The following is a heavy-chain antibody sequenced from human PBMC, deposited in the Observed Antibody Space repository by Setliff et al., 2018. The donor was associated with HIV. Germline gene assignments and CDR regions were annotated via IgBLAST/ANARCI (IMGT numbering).Heavy chain of an antibody. CDR1: GYTFTSYY. J-gene: IGHJ1*01. Sequence: ASVKVSCKASGYTFTSYYMHWVRQAPGQGLEWMGIINPSSGSTTYAQKFQGRVTMTRDTSTSTVYMELNSLRAEDTAVYYCARERATSFDVRTLYPREYFHHWGQGTLVTVSS. CDR2: INPSSGST. D-gene: IGHD3-10*02. CDR3: ARERATSFDVRTLYPREYFHH. V-gene: IGHV1-46*01.